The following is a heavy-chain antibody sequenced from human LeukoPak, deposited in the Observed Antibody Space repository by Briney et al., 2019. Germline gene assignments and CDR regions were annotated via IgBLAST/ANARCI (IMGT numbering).Heavy chain of an antibody. CDR1: GYTFTSYD. V-gene: IGHV1-8*01. Sequence: ASVKVSCKASGYTFTSYDINWVRQATGQGFEWMGWMNPNSGNTGYVQKFQGRVTMTRNTSISTAYMELSSLRSEDTAVYYCARLIAVAGTYYFDYWGQGTLVTVSS. J-gene: IGHJ4*02. CDR3: ARLIAVAGTYYFDY. D-gene: IGHD6-19*01. CDR2: MNPNSGNT.